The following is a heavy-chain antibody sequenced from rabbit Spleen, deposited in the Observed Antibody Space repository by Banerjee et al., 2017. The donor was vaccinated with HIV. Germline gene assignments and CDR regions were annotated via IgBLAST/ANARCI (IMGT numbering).Heavy chain of an antibody. J-gene: IGHJ4*01. V-gene: IGHV1S45*01. D-gene: IGHD1-1*01. CDR3: ARHLSDDDGGYYANL. CDR1: GFSFSNKAV. Sequence: QEQLVESGGGLVKPGASLTLTCKASGFSFSNKAVMCWVRQAPGKGLEWIACINAVTGKAVYASWAKGRFTFSKTSSTTVTLQMTGLTAADTATYFCARHLSDDDGGYYANLWGQGTLVTVS. CDR2: INAVTGKA.